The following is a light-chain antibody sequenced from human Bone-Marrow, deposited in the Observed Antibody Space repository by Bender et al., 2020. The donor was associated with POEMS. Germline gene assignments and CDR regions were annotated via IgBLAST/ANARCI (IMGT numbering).Light chain of an antibody. V-gene: IGLV2-23*02. Sequence: QSALTQPASVSGSPGQSITISCTGTSSDFVSWYQQDPGKAPKLIIYDVTNRPSGVSNRFSGSMSDTTASLTISGLQADDEADYYCCSYVGRDVWVFGGGTKVTVL. J-gene: IGLJ3*02. CDR1: SSDF. CDR2: DVT. CDR3: CSYVGRDVWV.